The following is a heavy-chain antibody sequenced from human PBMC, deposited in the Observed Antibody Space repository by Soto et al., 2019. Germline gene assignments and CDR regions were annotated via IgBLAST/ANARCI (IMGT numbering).Heavy chain of an antibody. D-gene: IGHD1-7*01. CDR3: ARDERGFSGTTGYYYYMDV. CDR1: GGSISRGGYY. Sequence: SETLSLTCTVSGGSISRGGYYWGWIRQHPGKGLEWIGYIYYSGSTYYNPSLKSRVTISVDTSKNQFSLKLSSVTAADTAVYYCARDERGFSGTTGYYYYMDVWGKGTTVTVSS. V-gene: IGHV4-31*03. J-gene: IGHJ6*03. CDR2: IYYSGST.